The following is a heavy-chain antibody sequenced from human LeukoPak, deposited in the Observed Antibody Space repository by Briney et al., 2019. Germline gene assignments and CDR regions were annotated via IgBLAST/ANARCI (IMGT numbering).Heavy chain of an antibody. J-gene: IGHJ5*02. V-gene: IGHV4-30-2*01. CDR3: ARSSTSGPFDP. D-gene: IGHD2-2*01. Sequence: SQTLSLTCAVSGGSISSGGYSWSWIRQPPGKGLEWIGYIYHSGSTYYNPSLKSRVTISVDRSKNQFSLKLSSVTAADTAVYYCARSSTSGPFDPWGQGTLVTVSS. CDR1: GGSISSGGYS. CDR2: IYHSGST.